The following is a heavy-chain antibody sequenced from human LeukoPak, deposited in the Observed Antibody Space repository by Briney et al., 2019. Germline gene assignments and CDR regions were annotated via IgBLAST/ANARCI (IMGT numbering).Heavy chain of an antibody. CDR3: VPEEKYSSGWYYFDY. Sequence: GGSLRLSCAASGFTVSSNYMSWVRQAPGKGPVWVSRINSDGSSTSYADSVKGRFTISRDNAKNTLYLQMNSLRAEDTAVYYCVPEEKYSSGWYYFDYWGQGTLVTVSS. CDR2: INSDGSST. J-gene: IGHJ4*02. CDR1: GFTVSSNY. D-gene: IGHD6-19*01. V-gene: IGHV3-74*01.